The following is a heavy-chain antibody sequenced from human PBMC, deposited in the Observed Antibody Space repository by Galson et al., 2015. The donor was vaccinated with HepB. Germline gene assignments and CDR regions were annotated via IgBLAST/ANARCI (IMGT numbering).Heavy chain of an antibody. V-gene: IGHV1-46*03. CDR1: GYTFTSYY. J-gene: IGHJ5*02. CDR3: ARARDIVVVMGNWFDP. D-gene: IGHD3-22*01. CDR2: INPSGGST. Sequence: SVKVSCKASGYTFTSYYMHWVRQAPGQGLEWMGIINPSGGSTSYAQKFQGRVTMTRDTSTSTVYMELSSLRSEDTAVYYCARARDIVVVMGNWFDPWGQGTLVTVSS.